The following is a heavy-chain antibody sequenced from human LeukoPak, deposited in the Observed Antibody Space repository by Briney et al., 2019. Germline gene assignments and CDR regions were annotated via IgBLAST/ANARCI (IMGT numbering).Heavy chain of an antibody. J-gene: IGHJ4*02. V-gene: IGHV3-30-3*01. CDR1: GFTFSGYA. CDR2: ISSDGSLE. Sequence: GGSLRLSCAASGFTFSGYAMHWVRQAPGKGLEWLAVISSDGSLEYYADSVKGRFTISRDNSKNTLYLQMNSLRPEDTAVYYCARDPVPAAARHFDYWGQGTQLTVSS. CDR3: ARDPVPAAARHFDY. D-gene: IGHD2-2*01.